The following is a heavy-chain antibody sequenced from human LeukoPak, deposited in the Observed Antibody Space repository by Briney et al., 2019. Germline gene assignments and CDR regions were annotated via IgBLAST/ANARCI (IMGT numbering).Heavy chain of an antibody. CDR1: GGSISSSSYY. J-gene: IGHJ4*02. CDR3: ARGGTTVTTNFDY. D-gene: IGHD4-17*01. Sequence: KPSETLSLTCTVSGGSISSSSYYWGWIRQPPGKGPEWIGSIYYSGSTYYNPSLKSRVTISVDTSKNQFSLKLSSETAADTAVYYCARGGTTVTTNFDYWGQGTLVTVSS. CDR2: IYYSGST. V-gene: IGHV4-39*07.